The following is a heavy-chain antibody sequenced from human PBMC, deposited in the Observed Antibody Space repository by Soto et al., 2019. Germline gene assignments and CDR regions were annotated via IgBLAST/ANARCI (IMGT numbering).Heavy chain of an antibody. CDR2: ISYDGSNK. CDR3: AKDRAYCGGDCYSIFYYYYGMDV. J-gene: IGHJ6*02. Sequence: QVQLVESGGGVVQPGRSLRLSCAASGFTFSSYGMHWVRQAPGKGLEWVAVISYDGSNKYYADSVKGRFTISRDNSKNTLYLQMNSLRAEDTAVYYCAKDRAYCGGDCYSIFYYYYGMDVWGQGTTVTVSS. CDR1: GFTFSSYG. V-gene: IGHV3-30*18. D-gene: IGHD2-21*02.